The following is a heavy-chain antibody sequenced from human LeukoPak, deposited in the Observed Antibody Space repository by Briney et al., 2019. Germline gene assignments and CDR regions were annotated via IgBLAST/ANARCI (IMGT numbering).Heavy chain of an antibody. CDR2: ISWNSGSI. CDR3: AKDIRGSSWYYFDY. V-gene: IGHV3-9*01. CDR1: GFTFDDYA. Sequence: GGSLRLSCAASGFTFDDYAMHWVRHAPGKGLEWVSGISWNSGSIGYADSVKGRFTISGDNAKNSLYLQMNSLRAEDTALYYCAKDIRGSSWYYFDYWGQGTLVTVSS. J-gene: IGHJ4*02. D-gene: IGHD6-13*01.